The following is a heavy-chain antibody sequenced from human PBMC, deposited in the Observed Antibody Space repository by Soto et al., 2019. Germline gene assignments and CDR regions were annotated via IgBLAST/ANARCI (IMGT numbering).Heavy chain of an antibody. Sequence: QVQLVQSGAEVKKPGSSVKVSCKASGGTFSSYAISWVRQAPGQGLEWMGGIIPIFGTANYAQKFQGRVTITADESTSTAYTELSSLRSEDTAVYYCARESGTMVRRRYYFDYWGQGTLVTVSS. CDR3: ARESGTMVRRRYYFDY. CDR1: GGTFSSYA. V-gene: IGHV1-69*01. J-gene: IGHJ4*02. CDR2: IIPIFGTA. D-gene: IGHD3-10*01.